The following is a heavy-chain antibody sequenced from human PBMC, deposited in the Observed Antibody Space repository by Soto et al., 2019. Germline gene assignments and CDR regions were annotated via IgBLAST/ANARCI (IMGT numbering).Heavy chain of an antibody. Sequence: ASVKVSCKASGYTFTSYYMHWVRQAPGQGLEWMGIINPSGGSTSYAQKFQGRVTMTRDTSTSTVYMELSSLRSEDTAVYYCARDKERTYYYYGMDVWGQGTTVTVSS. J-gene: IGHJ6*02. CDR2: INPSGGST. CDR1: GYTFTSYY. CDR3: ARDKERTYYYYGMDV. V-gene: IGHV1-46*01.